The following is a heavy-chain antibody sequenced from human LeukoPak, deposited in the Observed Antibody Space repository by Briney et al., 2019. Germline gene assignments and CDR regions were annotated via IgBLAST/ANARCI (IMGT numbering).Heavy chain of an antibody. CDR2: ISSSGSTI. D-gene: IGHD2-15*01. J-gene: IGHJ4*02. Sequence: PGGSLRLSCAASGFTFSDYYMSWIRQAPGKGLEWVSYISSSGSTIYYADSVKGRFTISRDNAKNSLYLQMNSLRVEDTAVYYCARVLETDCRGGSCYSGLDYWGQGTLVTVSS. CDR3: ARVLETDCRGGSCYSGLDY. V-gene: IGHV3-11*04. CDR1: GFTFSDYY.